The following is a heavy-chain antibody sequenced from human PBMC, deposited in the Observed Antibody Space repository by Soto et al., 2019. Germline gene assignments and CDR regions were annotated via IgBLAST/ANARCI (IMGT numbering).Heavy chain of an antibody. D-gene: IGHD6-13*01. CDR3: ARVFLGSWYYFDY. J-gene: IGHJ4*02. CDR1: GGSISSGCYY. CDR2: IYYSGST. V-gene: IGHV4-31*03. Sequence: SETLSLTCPVSGGSISSGCYYWSWIRQHPGKGLEWIGYIYYSGSTYYNLSLKSRVTISVDTSKNQFSLKLSSVTAADTAVYYCARVFLGSWYYFDYWGQGTLVTVS.